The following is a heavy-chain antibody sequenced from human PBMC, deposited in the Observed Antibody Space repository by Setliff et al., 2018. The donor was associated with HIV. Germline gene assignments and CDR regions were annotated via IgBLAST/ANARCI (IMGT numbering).Heavy chain of an antibody. J-gene: IGHJ4*02. CDR1: GHSFTTYF. CDR2: INPSGGEP. V-gene: IGHV1-46*01. CDR3: ATDSNFGGIVTPWDY. Sequence: ASVKVSCKASGHSFTTYFLHWVRQAPGQGLEWMGMINPSGGEPSYAQRFQGRVTMTRDTSTSTVFMDLSSLRSEDTAVYYCATDSNFGGIVTPWDYWGQGTQVTVSS. D-gene: IGHD1-26*01.